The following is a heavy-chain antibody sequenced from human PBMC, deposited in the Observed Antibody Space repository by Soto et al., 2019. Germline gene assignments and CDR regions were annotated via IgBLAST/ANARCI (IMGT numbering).Heavy chain of an antibody. Sequence: PGGSLRLSCAASGFTFSSYEMNWVRQAPGKGLEWVSYISSSGSTIYYADSVKGRFTISKDNAKNSLYLQMNSLRAEDTAVYYCARDLKRGFPWGQGTLVTVSS. V-gene: IGHV3-48*03. D-gene: IGHD3-16*01. CDR1: GFTFSSYE. CDR2: ISSSGSTI. CDR3: ARDLKRGFP. J-gene: IGHJ5*02.